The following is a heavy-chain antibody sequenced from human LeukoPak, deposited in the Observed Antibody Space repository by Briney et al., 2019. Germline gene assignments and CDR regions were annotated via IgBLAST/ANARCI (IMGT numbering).Heavy chain of an antibody. CDR1: GCSISSGYY. Sequence: SETLSLTSTVSGCSISSGYYWDWIRQPPGKGLEWIGNIYHSRSTYYNPSLKSRVTISVDTSKNQFSLKLSSVTAADTAVYYCARRAIRYHYYYYGMDVWGQGTTVTVSS. V-gene: IGHV4-38-2*02. J-gene: IGHJ6*02. CDR2: IYHSRST. CDR3: ARRAIRYHYYYYGMDV. D-gene: IGHD3-9*01.